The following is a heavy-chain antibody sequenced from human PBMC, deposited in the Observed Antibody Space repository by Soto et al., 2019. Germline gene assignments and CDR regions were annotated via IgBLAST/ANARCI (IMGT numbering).Heavy chain of an antibody. CDR1: GFTFSSYA. D-gene: IGHD6-6*01. Sequence: GGSLRLSCAASGFTFSSYAMHWVRQAAGKGLEWVAVISYDGSNKYYADSVKGRFTISRDNSKNTLYLQMNSLRAEDTAVYYCARVRDGYSSSTPHYYYYGMGVWGQGTTVRVS. J-gene: IGHJ6*02. CDR2: ISYDGSNK. CDR3: ARVRDGYSSSTPHYYYYGMGV. V-gene: IGHV3-30-3*01.